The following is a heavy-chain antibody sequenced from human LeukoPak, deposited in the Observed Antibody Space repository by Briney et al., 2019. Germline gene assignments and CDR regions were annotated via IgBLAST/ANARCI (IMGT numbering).Heavy chain of an antibody. CDR1: SDSISDYY. J-gene: IGHJ4*02. CDR3: ARLFSGRYFDY. D-gene: IGHD1-26*01. V-gene: IGHV4-59*08. CDR2: IYYGAST. Sequence: SETLSLTCTVSSDSISDYYWSWIRQPPGQGLEGVGYIYYGASTNYNPSLKSRVTISVDTSKNQFSLKLNSVTAADTAVYYCARLFSGRYFDYWGPGTLVTVSS.